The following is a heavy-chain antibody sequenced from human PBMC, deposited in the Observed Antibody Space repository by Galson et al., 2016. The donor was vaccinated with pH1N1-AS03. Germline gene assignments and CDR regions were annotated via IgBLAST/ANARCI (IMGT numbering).Heavy chain of an antibody. J-gene: IGHJ4*02. Sequence: SLRLSCAASGFTFNRYGMHWVRQAPDKGLEWVAFIRSDGSVKFYEDSVKGRFAISRDNSNNTLSLQMNSLRPEDTALYYCAKTVQYTSSWNPFDYWGQGTLVTVSS. CDR1: GFTFNRYG. CDR2: IRSDGSVK. CDR3: AKTVQYTSSWNPFDY. V-gene: IGHV3-30*02. D-gene: IGHD6-13*01.